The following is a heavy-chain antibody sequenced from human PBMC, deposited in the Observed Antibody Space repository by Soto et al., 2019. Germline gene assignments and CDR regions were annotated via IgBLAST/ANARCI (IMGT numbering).Heavy chain of an antibody. D-gene: IGHD3-16*01. CDR3: ARESPYYESSDSYFDY. CDR1: GGSVSSNTAS. CDR2: TYFRSKWYN. Sequence: QTLSLTCAISGGSVSSNTASWNWIRQSPSRGLEWLGRTYFRSKWYNDYAVSVKSRIIVNPDTSKNQFSLHLNSVTPEDTAVYYCARESPYYESSDSYFDYWGQGALVTVSS. J-gene: IGHJ4*02. V-gene: IGHV6-1*01.